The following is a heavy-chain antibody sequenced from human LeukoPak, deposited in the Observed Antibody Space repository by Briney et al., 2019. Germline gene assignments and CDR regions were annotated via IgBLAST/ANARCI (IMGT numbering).Heavy chain of an antibody. CDR3: ARDDYGDYGRGYFDY. J-gene: IGHJ4*02. D-gene: IGHD4-17*01. CDR1: GYTFTSYG. V-gene: IGHV1-18*01. CDR2: ISADNGNT. Sequence: ASVKVSCKASGYTFTSYGISWVRQAPGQGLEWMGWISADNGNTNYAQKLQGRVTMTTDTSTSTAYMELRSLRSDDTAVYYCARDDYGDYGRGYFDYWGQGTLVTVSS.